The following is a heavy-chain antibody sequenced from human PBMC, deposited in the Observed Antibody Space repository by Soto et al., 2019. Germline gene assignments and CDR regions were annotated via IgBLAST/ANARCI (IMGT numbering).Heavy chain of an antibody. J-gene: IGHJ4*02. Sequence: DVQLVESGGGLVQPGGSLRLSCAASGFTFSNSWMHWVRQGSGKGLEWVSRINADGTSTSDADSVKGRFTISRDNAKNTLYLHVNSLRAEDTAVYYCVKVLARGVGVPRFYFDSWGQGALVTVSS. CDR3: VKVLARGVGVPRFYFDS. D-gene: IGHD2-2*01. V-gene: IGHV3-74*01. CDR2: INADGTST. CDR1: GFTFSNSW.